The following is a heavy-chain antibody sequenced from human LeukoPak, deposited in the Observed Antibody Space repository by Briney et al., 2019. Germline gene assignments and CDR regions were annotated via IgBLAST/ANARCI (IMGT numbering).Heavy chain of an antibody. CDR2: ISGGGDNT. J-gene: IGHJ4*02. CDR3: AKDQKWTDYGEFDY. Sequence: GGSLRLSCAASGFTFRKYAMTWVRQAPGKGLEWVSAISGGGDNTYYADSVQGRFTISRDNSKNTLYPQMNSLRAEDTAVYYCAKDQKWTDYGEFDYWGQGTLVTASS. CDR1: GFTFRKYA. V-gene: IGHV3-23*01. D-gene: IGHD4-17*01.